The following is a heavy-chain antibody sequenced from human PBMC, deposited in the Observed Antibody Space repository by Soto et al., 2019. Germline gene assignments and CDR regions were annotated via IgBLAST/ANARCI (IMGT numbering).Heavy chain of an antibody. J-gene: IGHJ5*02. D-gene: IGHD2-15*01. V-gene: IGHV5-51*01. CDR1: GYSFTSYW. Sequence: GESLKISCKGSGYSFTSYWIGWVRQMPGKGLEWMGIIYPGDSDTRYSPSFQGQVTISADKSISTAYLQWSSLKASDTAMYYCAIRYCSGGSCYNNWFDPWGQGTLVTVSS. CDR3: AIRYCSGGSCYNNWFDP. CDR2: IYPGDSDT.